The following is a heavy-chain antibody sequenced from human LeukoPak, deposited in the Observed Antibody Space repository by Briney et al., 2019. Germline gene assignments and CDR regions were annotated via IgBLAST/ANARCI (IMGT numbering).Heavy chain of an antibody. CDR3: AKSHGGNSPFDY. CDR1: GFTFSSYG. V-gene: IGHV3-30*02. CDR2: IWYGGSNK. Sequence: GGSLTLSCAASGFTFSSYGMHWVRQAPGKGLEWVAVIWYGGSNKYYADSVKGRFTISRDNSKNTLYLQMNSLRAEDTAVYYCAKSHGGNSPFDYWGQGTLVTVSS. D-gene: IGHD4-23*01. J-gene: IGHJ4*02.